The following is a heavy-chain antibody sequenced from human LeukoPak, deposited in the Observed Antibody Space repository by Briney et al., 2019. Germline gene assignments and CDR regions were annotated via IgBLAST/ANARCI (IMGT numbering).Heavy chain of an antibody. CDR3: ARDERLLSFLK. V-gene: IGHV3-30*02. Sequence: GGSLRLSCAASGFAFSSYDIHWIRQAPGKGLEWVAFIRFDGSNKYYADSVKGRFTVSRDNSKNTLYLQMNSLRAEDTAIYYCARDERLLSFLKWGQGTLVTVSS. D-gene: IGHD3-3*01. J-gene: IGHJ4*02. CDR1: GFAFSSYD. CDR2: IRFDGSNK.